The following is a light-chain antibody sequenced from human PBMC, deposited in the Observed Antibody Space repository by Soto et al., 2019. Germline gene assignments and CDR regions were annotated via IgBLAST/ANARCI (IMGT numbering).Light chain of an antibody. J-gene: IGKJ1*01. CDR2: RAS. CDR1: QNINSD. CDR3: RQGNNYWM. V-gene: IGKV1-5*03. Sequence: DVQMTQSPSTLSASVGDRVTITCRASQNINSDLAWYQQKPGKAPQLLIYRASSLESGVPSRIIGSGSGTEFTLSITRLQPGECATYYCRQGNNYWMFGHGTRVDI.